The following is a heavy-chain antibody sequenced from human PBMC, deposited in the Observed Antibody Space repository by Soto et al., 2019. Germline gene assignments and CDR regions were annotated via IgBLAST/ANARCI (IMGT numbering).Heavy chain of an antibody. CDR1: GFTFTSSA. CDR3: AAVIGSSGYNADY. CDR2: IVVGSGNT. J-gene: IGHJ4*02. V-gene: IGHV1-58*02. Sequence: SVKVSCKASGFTFTSSAMQWVRQARGQRLEWIGWIVVGSGNTNYAQKFQERVTITRDMSTSTAYMELSSLRSEDTAVYYCAAVIGSSGYNADYWGQGTLVTVSS. D-gene: IGHD3-22*01.